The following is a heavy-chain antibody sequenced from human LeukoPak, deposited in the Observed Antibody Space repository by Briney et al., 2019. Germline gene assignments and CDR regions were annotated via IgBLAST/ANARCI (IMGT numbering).Heavy chain of an antibody. J-gene: IGHJ3*02. CDR1: GFTFSGYW. CDR3: ARVGYCSSTSCYAPTGVAFDI. V-gene: IGHV3-7*01. CDR2: IKQGGSEK. Sequence: GGSLRLSCAASGFTFSGYWMSWVRQAPGKGLEWVANIKQGGSEKYYVDSVKGRFTISRDNAKNSLYLQMNSLRAEDTAVYYCARVGYCSSTSCYAPTGVAFDIWSQGTMVTVSS. D-gene: IGHD2-2*01.